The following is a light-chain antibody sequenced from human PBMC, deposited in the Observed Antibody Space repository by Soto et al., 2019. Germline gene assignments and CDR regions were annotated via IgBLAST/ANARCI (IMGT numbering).Light chain of an antibody. Sequence: IQMTQSPSTLSASVGDRVTLTCRASQSINAWLAWYQQKPGKAPKRLIYAASSLQSGVPSRFSGSGSGTEFTLTISSLQPEDFATYYCLQHNSYPFTFGPGTKVDIK. CDR3: LQHNSYPFT. CDR1: QSINAW. V-gene: IGKV1-5*01. J-gene: IGKJ3*01. CDR2: AAS.